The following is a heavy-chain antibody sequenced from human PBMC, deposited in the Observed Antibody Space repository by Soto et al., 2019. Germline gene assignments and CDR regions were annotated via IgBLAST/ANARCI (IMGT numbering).Heavy chain of an antibody. Sequence: SETLSITCTVSGDSISSYYWSWIRQPAGKGMEWIGRIHTTENTNYNPSLRSRVTMSVDTSNNQFSLKLTSLTAADTAVYYCARALTSAAGPYFDPWGQGTQVTVSS. CDR1: GDSISSYY. V-gene: IGHV4-4*07. CDR2: IHTTENT. D-gene: IGHD6-13*01. J-gene: IGHJ4*02. CDR3: ARALTSAAGPYFDP.